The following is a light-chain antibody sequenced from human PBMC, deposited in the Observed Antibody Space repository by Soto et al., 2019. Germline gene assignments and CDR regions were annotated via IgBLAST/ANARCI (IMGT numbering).Light chain of an antibody. CDR2: GTG. V-gene: IGKV3-20*01. CDR3: QQYSSTPHT. J-gene: IGKJ2*01. CDR1: QSVSSSY. Sequence: EIVLTQSPGTLSLSPGQRATLSCRASQSVSSSYLAWYQYKCGQAPRLLMFGTGSRATGIPDRFRGTGSGTDFTLIINRLEPEDFAVYYCQQYSSTPHTFGQGTKVDIK.